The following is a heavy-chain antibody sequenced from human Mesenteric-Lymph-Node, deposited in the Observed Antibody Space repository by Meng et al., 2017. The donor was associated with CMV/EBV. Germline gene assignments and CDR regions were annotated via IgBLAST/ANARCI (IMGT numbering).Heavy chain of an antibody. CDR2: ISYSGST. J-gene: IGHJ6*02. CDR1: GGSVSSGGYY. Sequence: SETLSLTCTVSGGSVSSGGYYWNWIRQPPGKGLEWIGSISYSGSTNCNPSLKSRVTISVGTSKNQFSLELSSVTAADTAVYFCARTAKYDFWSGTYYYYYAMDVWGQGTTVTVSS. CDR3: ARTAKYDFWSGTYYYYYAMDV. V-gene: IGHV4-61*08. D-gene: IGHD3-3*01.